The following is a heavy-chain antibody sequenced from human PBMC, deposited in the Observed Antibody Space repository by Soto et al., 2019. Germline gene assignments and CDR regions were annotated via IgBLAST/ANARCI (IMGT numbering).Heavy chain of an antibody. Sequence: QVQLVESGGGVVQPGGSLRLSCDTSGFAVSSSVMHWVRQAPGKGLEWVAVFWTDGTTKYYADSVKGRFTISRDYSKNPLYLEMKRLRPEDTALYYCAKVKRPPPPYSAYEPFDSWGQGTLVSVST. J-gene: IGHJ4*02. CDR1: GFAVSSSV. D-gene: IGHD5-12*01. CDR2: FWTDGTTK. V-gene: IGHV3-33*08. CDR3: AKVKRPPPPYSAYEPFDS.